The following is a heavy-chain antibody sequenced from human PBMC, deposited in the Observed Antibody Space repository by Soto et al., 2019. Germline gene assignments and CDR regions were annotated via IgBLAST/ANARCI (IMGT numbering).Heavy chain of an antibody. V-gene: IGHV3-30*18. Sequence: QEQLVESGGGAVQPGRSLRLSCAASGFTFSSYAMHWVRQAPGKGLEWMALISYDGNNKYYADSVKGRFTISRDNSKNPLYLQMNSLRAEDTAVYYCAKEPWMGGSFLYGMDVWGQGTTVTVTS. CDR3: AKEPWMGGSFLYGMDV. CDR1: GFTFSSYA. D-gene: IGHD2-15*01. J-gene: IGHJ6*02. CDR2: ISYDGNNK.